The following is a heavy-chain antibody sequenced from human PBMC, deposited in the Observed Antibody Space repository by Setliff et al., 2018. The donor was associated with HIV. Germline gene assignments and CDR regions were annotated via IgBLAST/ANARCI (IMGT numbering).Heavy chain of an antibody. Sequence: GASVKVSCKASGYTFTSYGITWVRQAPGQGLEWMGWISGYTGNTNYAQKLQGRVTMTTDTSTTTAYMVLRSLRSDDTAVYYCARVGFIGNYDNSGYLDYWGQGTLVTVSS. V-gene: IGHV1-18*01. D-gene: IGHD3-22*01. CDR3: ARVGFIGNYDNSGYLDY. CDR2: ISGYTGNT. CDR1: GYTFTSYG. J-gene: IGHJ4*02.